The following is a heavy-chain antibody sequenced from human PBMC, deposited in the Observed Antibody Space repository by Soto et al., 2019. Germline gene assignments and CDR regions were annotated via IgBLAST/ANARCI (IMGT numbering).Heavy chain of an antibody. CDR1: GGSFSGYY. J-gene: IGHJ5*02. D-gene: IGHD2-2*03. CDR2: INHSGST. CDR3: AREDGYCSSTSCYPFDP. Sequence: QVQLQQWGAGLLKPSETLSLTCAVYGGSFSGYYWSWIRQPPGKGLEWIGEINHSGSTNYNPFLKSRVTISVDTSKNQFSPKLSSVTAADTAVYYCAREDGYCSSTSCYPFDPWGQGTLVTVSS. V-gene: IGHV4-34*01.